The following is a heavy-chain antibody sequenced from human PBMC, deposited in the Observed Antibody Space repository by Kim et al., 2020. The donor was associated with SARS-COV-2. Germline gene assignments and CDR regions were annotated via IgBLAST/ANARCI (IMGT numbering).Heavy chain of an antibody. CDR3: TNYYDSSGEGY. D-gene: IGHD3-22*01. V-gene: IGHV3-49*04. Sequence: GGSLRLSCTASGFTFGDYAMSWVRQAPGKGLEWVGFIRSKAYGGTTEYAASVKGRFTISRDDSKSIAYLQMNSLKTEDTAVYYCTNYYDSSGEGYWGQGTLVTVSS. J-gene: IGHJ4*02. CDR1: GFTFGDYA. CDR2: IRSKAYGGTT.